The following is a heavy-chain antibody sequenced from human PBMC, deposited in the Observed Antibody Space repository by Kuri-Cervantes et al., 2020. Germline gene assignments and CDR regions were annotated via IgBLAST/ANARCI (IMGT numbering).Heavy chain of an antibody. V-gene: IGHV4-34*01. CDR2: INHSGST. D-gene: IGHD3-3*01. CDR3: ARAPYDFWSGYYPYYYYMDV. Sequence: SETLSLTCAVYGGSFSGYYWSWIRQPPGKGLEWIGEINHSGSTNYNPSLKSRVTISVDTSKNQFSLKLSSVTAADTAVYYCARAPYDFWSGYYPYYYYMDVRGKGTTVTVSS. CDR1: GGSFSGYY. J-gene: IGHJ6*03.